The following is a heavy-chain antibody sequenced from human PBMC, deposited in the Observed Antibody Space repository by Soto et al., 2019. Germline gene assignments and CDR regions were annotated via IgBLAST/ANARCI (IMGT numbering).Heavy chain of an antibody. V-gene: IGHV1-69*06. D-gene: IGHD1-1*01. J-gene: IGHJ5*02. CDR1: GGTFSSYA. CDR3: ARDPGWNRKSPNWFDP. CDR2: IIPIFGTA. Sequence: SVKVSCKASGGTFSSYAISWVRQAPGQGLEWMGGIIPIFGTANYAQKFQGRVTITADKSTSTAYMELSSLRSEDTAVYYCARDPGWNRKSPNWFDPWGQGTLVTVSS.